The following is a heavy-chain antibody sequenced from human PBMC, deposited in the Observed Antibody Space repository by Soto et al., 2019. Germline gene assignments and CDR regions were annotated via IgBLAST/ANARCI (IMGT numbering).Heavy chain of an antibody. J-gene: IGHJ4*02. CDR3: ARLVDTAMVPSYFDY. Sequence: RASVKVSCKASGGTFSSYAISWVRQAPGQGLEWMGGIIPIFGTANYAQKFQGRVTITADESTSTAYMELRSLRSEDTAVYYCARLVDTAMVPSYFDYCGQGTLVAFST. V-gene: IGHV1-69*13. CDR2: IIPIFGTA. CDR1: GGTFSSYA. D-gene: IGHD5-18*01.